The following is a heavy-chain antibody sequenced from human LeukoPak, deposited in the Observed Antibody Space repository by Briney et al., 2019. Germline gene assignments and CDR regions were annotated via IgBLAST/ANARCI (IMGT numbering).Heavy chain of an antibody. CDR1: GYSFSTYW. CDR3: AKYTTSSPTGAFDV. CDR2: IYPGDSDT. J-gene: IGHJ3*01. Sequence: GESLKISSKGSGYSFSTYWFGWVRHMPGKGLEWMGIIYPGDSDTRYSPSFQGQGTISADKSISTAYLQWSSLKPSDTAMYYCAKYTTSSPTGAFDVWGQGTMVTVSS. V-gene: IGHV5-51*01. D-gene: IGHD6-13*01.